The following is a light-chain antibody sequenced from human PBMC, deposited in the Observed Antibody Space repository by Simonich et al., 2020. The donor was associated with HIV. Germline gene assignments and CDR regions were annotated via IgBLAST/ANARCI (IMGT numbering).Light chain of an antibody. V-gene: IGKV3-11*01. CDR1: QSVSSY. Sequence: EIVLTQSPATLSLSPGERATLSCRASQSVSSYLAWYQQKPGQAPRLLIYGASTRATGIPDRFSGSGSGTDFTLTISRLEPEDFAVYYCQQRFNWPDTFGPGTKVDIK. CDR3: QQRFNWPDT. CDR2: GAS. J-gene: IGKJ3*01.